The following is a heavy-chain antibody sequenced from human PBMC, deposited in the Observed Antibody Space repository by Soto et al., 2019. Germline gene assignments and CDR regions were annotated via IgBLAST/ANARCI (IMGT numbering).Heavy chain of an antibody. V-gene: IGHV6-1*01. D-gene: IGHD1-26*01. CDR2: TYYRSKWYN. CDR1: GDTVSSNSAA. Sequence: SQTLSLTCGISGDTVSSNSAAWSWIRQSPSRGLECLGRTYYRSKWYNDYAVSVKSRITVNADTSKNQFYLQLNSVTPEDTAVYYCAREVGAVDYWGQGTQVTVS. CDR3: AREVGAVDY. J-gene: IGHJ4*02.